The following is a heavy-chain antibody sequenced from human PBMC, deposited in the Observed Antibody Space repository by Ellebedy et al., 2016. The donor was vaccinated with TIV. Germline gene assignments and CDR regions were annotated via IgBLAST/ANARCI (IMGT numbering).Heavy chain of an antibody. J-gene: IGHJ2*01. D-gene: IGHD4-17*01. V-gene: IGHV3-48*01. CDR3: ARAIYGASYL. Sequence: GESLKISCAASGFTFSSYSMNWVRQAPGKGLEWVSYISSRGSPIYCADSVEGRFTISRDNAKNSLYLQMNSLGAEDTAVYYCARAIYGASYLWGRGTLVIVSS. CDR2: ISSRGSPI. CDR1: GFTFSSYS.